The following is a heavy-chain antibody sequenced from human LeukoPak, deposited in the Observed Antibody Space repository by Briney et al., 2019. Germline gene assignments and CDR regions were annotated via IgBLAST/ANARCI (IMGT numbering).Heavy chain of an antibody. CDR2: MVDDGNKK. J-gene: IGHJ4*02. V-gene: IGHV3-7*01. CDR3: ARGRGIAL. Sequence: HSGGSLRLSCAASGFTFDNYWMNWVRQAPGKGLEWVANMVDDGNKKNYVGSVKGRFTISRDNVKSSLYLQMNSLRVEDTAVYYCARGRGIALWGQGTLVTVSS. D-gene: IGHD6-13*01. CDR1: GFTFDNYW.